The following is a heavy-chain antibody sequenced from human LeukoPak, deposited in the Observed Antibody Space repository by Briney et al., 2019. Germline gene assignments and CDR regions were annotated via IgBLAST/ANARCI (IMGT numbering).Heavy chain of an antibody. CDR2: INPSGGST. Sequence: ASVKVSCKASGYTFTSYYMHWVRQAPGQGLEWMGIINPSGGSTSYAQKFQGRVTMTRDTSTSTVYMELSSLRSEDTAVYYCARGGLYYYDSSAHSSDYWGQGTLVTVSS. J-gene: IGHJ4*02. D-gene: IGHD3-22*01. CDR3: ARGGLYYYDSSAHSSDY. CDR1: GYTFTSYY. V-gene: IGHV1-46*01.